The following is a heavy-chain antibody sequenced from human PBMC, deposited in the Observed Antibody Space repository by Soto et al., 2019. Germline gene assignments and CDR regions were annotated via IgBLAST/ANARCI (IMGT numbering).Heavy chain of an antibody. CDR3: AKGVSDFWSGHSLYYFDC. CDR2: ISGGGDSP. D-gene: IGHD3-3*01. CDR1: GFTFTSYA. J-gene: IGHJ4*02. V-gene: IGHV3-23*01. Sequence: EVQLLESGGGLVQPGGSLRLSCAASGFTFTSYAMSWVRQAPGKGLEWVSGISGGGDSPYYADSVRGRVTISRDNSKNALQLQMNSLRAEDTAIYYCAKGVSDFWSGHSLYYFDCWGRGTLVTVSS.